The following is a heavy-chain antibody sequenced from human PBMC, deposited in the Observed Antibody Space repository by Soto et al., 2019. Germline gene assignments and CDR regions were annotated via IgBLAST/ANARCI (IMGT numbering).Heavy chain of an antibody. CDR2: LFSKDEK. Sequence: QVTLKESGPVLVKPTETLTLTCTVSGYSLSNARMGVSWIRQPPGKALEWLALLFSKDEKSYNTSLKSRLTTSKDTSKSQVVLTMTNMDPVDTATSYCARIYRDRNYFYYYMDVWGKGTTVTVSS. V-gene: IGHV2-26*01. CDR1: GYSLSNARMG. D-gene: IGHD4-17*01. J-gene: IGHJ6*03. CDR3: ARIYRDRNYFYYYMDV.